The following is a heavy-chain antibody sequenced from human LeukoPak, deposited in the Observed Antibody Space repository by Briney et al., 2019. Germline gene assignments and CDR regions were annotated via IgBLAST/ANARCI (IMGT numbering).Heavy chain of an antibody. CDR1: GGTFSSYA. D-gene: IGHD3-22*01. Sequence: GASVKVSCKASGGTFSSYAISWVRQAPGQGLEWMGGIIPIFGTANYAQKFQGRVTITADESTSTAYMELSSLRSEDTAVYYCARGDIYYYDSSGRNFQHWGQGTLVTVSS. J-gene: IGHJ1*01. V-gene: IGHV1-69*13. CDR3: ARGDIYYYDSSGRNFQH. CDR2: IIPIFGTA.